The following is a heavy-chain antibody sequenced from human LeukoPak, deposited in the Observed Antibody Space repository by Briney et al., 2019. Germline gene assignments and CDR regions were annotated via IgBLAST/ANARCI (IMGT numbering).Heavy chain of an antibody. CDR1: GGSISSSSYY. CDR3: ARDPTRRDDSSG. J-gene: IGHJ4*02. D-gene: IGHD3-22*01. V-gene: IGHV4-39*07. Sequence: PSETLSLTCTVSGGSISSSSYYWGWIRQPPGKGLEWIGSIYYSGSTYYNPSLKSRVTISVDTSKNQFSLKLSSVTAADTAVYYCARDPTRRDDSSGWGQGTLVTVSS. CDR2: IYYSGST.